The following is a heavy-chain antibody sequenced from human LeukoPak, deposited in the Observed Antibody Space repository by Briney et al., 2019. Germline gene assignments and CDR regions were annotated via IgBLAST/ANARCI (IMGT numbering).Heavy chain of an antibody. V-gene: IGHV3-43*02. CDR3: AKDIEVATLYYFDY. CDR2: ISGDGGST. Sequence: PGGSLRLPCAASGFTFDDYAMHWVRQAPGKGLEWVSLISGDGGSTYYADSVKGRFTISRDNSKNSLYLQMNSLRTEDTALYYCAKDIEVATLYYFDYWGQGTLVTVSS. CDR1: GFTFDDYA. D-gene: IGHD5-24*01. J-gene: IGHJ4*02.